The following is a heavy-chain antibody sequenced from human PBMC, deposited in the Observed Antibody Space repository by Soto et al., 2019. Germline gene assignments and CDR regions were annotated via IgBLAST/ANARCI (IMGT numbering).Heavy chain of an antibody. CDR1: GGSISSSSYY. Sequence: SETLSLTCTVSGGSISSSSYYWGWIRQPPGKGLEWIGSIYYSGSTYYNPSLKSRVTISVDTSKNQFSLRLSSVTAADTAVYYCASPPIVLMVYANSNEYFQHWGQGTLVTVSS. V-gene: IGHV4-39*01. CDR2: IYYSGST. J-gene: IGHJ1*01. CDR3: ASPPIVLMVYANSNEYFQH. D-gene: IGHD2-8*01.